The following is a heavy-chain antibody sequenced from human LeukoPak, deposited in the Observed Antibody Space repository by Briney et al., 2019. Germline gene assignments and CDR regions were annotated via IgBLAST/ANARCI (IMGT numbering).Heavy chain of an antibody. D-gene: IGHD6-6*01. CDR2: MSPNSGDT. CDR1: GYTFTSYD. J-gene: IGHJ4*02. CDR3: ARTAARRFDY. Sequence: ASVKVSCKASGYTFTSYDFNWVRQATGQRPEWMGWMSPNSGDTGYAQKFQDRVTMTRNTSISTAYMELSSLRPDDTAVYYCARTAARRFDYWGQGTLVTVSS. V-gene: IGHV1-8*01.